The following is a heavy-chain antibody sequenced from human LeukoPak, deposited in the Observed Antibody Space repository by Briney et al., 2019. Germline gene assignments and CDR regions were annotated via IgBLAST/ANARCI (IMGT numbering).Heavy chain of an antibody. CDR3: KSGGAAPGSFDY. CDR1: GFTFSSYW. Sequence: GGSLRLSCAASGFTFSSYWMSWMRQAPGKGLEWVANIKYDGNEEYYVDSVRGRFTISGDNAKNSLYLQLNSLRVEDTAVYYCKSGGAAPGSFDYWGQGTLDTVSP. D-gene: IGHD1-1*01. V-gene: IGHV3-7*01. J-gene: IGHJ4*02. CDR2: IKYDGNEE.